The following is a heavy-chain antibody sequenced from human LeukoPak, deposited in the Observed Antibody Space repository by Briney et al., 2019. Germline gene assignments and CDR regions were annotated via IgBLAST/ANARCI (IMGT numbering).Heavy chain of an antibody. D-gene: IGHD6-13*01. V-gene: IGHV4-34*01. CDR2: INHSGST. CDR3: ARSSGIAAAGTDYSVFDY. CDR1: GGSFSGYY. Sequence: SETLSLTCAVYGGSFSGYYWSWIRQPPGKVLEWIGEINHSGSTNYNPSLKSRVTISVDKSKNQFSLKLGSVTAADTAVYYCARSSGIAAAGTDYSVFDYWGQGTLVTVSS. J-gene: IGHJ4*02.